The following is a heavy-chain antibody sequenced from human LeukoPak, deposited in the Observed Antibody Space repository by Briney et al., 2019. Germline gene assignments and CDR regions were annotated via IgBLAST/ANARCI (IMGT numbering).Heavy chain of an antibody. J-gene: IGHJ4*02. V-gene: IGHV4-38-2*02. CDR2: IYHSGST. D-gene: IGHD3-22*01. CDR3: ARDYYDSSGYGGGSDY. Sequence: PSETLSLTCTVSGYSISSGYYWGWIRQPPGKGLEWIGSIYHSGSTYYNPSLKSRVTISVDTSKNQFSLKLSSVTAADTAVYYCARDYYDSSGYGGGSDYWGQGTLVTVSS. CDR1: GYSISSGYY.